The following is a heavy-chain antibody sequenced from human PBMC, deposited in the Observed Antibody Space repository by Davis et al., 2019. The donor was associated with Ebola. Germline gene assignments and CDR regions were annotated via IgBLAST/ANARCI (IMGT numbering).Heavy chain of an antibody. CDR2: IYYSGST. CDR1: GGSISSSSYY. V-gene: IGHV4-39*01. Sequence: PSETLSLTCTVSGGSISSSSYYWGWIRQPPGKGLEWIGSIYYSGSTYYNPSLKSRVTISVDTSKNQFSLKLSSVTAADTAVYYCSLTVELGVDYWGQGTLVTVSS. J-gene: IGHJ4*02. CDR3: SLTVELGVDY. D-gene: IGHD7-27*01.